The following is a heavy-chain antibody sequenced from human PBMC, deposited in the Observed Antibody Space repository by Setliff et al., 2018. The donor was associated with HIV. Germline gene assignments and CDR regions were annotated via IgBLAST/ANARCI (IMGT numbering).Heavy chain of an antibody. V-gene: IGHV3-48*03. Sequence: GSLRLSCVASGFTFGSYEMNWVRQAPGKGLEWVSNIGSIGSGGATHYADSVKGRFTISRDNAKNSLYLQMNSLRAEDTAMYYCARVRAGCVGCARGVYYFDYWGQGTLVTVSS. CDR3: ARVRAGCVGCARGVYYFDY. D-gene: IGHD2-15*01. CDR2: IGSIGSGGAT. CDR1: GFTFGSYE. J-gene: IGHJ4*02.